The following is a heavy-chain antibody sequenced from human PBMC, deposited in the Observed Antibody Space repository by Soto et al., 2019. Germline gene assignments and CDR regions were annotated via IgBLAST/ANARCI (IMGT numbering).Heavy chain of an antibody. CDR1: EFTFTTCP. CDR2: VSAGGGTT. J-gene: IGHJ4*02. D-gene: IGHD6-13*01. CDR3: AKSPPRSWPPYYFDK. Sequence: GGSLRLSCAASEFTFTTCPMSWVRQAPGKGLEWVSTVSAGGGTTYYADSVKGRFTISRDNSKNTLYLQMNSLRAEDTAVYYCAKSPPRSWPPYYFDKWGQGTLVTVSS. V-gene: IGHV3-23*01.